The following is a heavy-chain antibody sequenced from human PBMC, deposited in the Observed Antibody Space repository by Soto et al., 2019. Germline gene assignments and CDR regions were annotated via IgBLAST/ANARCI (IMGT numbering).Heavy chain of an antibody. CDR1: GGSFSGYY. J-gene: IGHJ4*02. CDR2: ITHTGDT. Sequence: QVQLQQWGAGLLKPSETLSLTCAVYGGSFSGYYWRWIRQSPGKGLEWIGEITHTGDTNYNPSLKSRVTISVDSSKNQFSLKVTSVTAADTAVYYCARGGGSYSRGFDYWGQGTLVTVSS. D-gene: IGHD1-26*01. CDR3: ARGGGSYSRGFDY. V-gene: IGHV4-34*01.